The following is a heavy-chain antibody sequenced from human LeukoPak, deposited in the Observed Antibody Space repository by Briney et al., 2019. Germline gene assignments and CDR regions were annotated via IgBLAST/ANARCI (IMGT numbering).Heavy chain of an antibody. Sequence: PGGSLRLSCAASGFTFSSYSMNWVRQAPGKGLEWVSSISSSSSYIYYADSVKGRFTISRDNAKNSLYLQMNSLRAEDTAVYYRAKFGGGLITFGGVIVIPETSYFDYWGQGTLVTVSS. CDR1: GFTFSSYS. V-gene: IGHV3-21*04. CDR3: AKFGGGLITFGGVIVIPETSYFDY. D-gene: IGHD3-16*02. CDR2: ISSSSSYI. J-gene: IGHJ4*02.